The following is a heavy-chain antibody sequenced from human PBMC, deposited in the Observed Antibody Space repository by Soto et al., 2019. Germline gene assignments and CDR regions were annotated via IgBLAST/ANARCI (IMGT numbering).Heavy chain of an antibody. J-gene: IGHJ4*02. CDR2: IYYSGST. D-gene: IGHD6-6*01. Sequence: SETLSLTCTVSGGSISSYYWSWIRQPPGKGLEWIGYIYYSGSTNYNPSLKSRVTISVDTSKNQFSLKLSSVTAADTAVYYCARQGTYSSSSVDYWGQGTLVTVSS. CDR3: ARQGTYSSSSVDY. CDR1: GGSISSYY. V-gene: IGHV4-59*08.